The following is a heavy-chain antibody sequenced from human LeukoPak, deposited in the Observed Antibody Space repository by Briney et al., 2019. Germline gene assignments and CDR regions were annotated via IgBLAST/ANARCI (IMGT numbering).Heavy chain of an antibody. CDR2: ISGSGGST. Sequence: PGGSLRLSCAASGFTFSSYAMSWVRQAPGKGLEWVSAISGSGGSTYYADSVKGRFTISRDNSKNTLYLQMNSLRAEDTAVYYCAKAPYPLNEPLRRVYPHYMDVWGKGTTVTVSS. D-gene: IGHD3-3*01. V-gene: IGHV3-23*01. CDR3: AKAPYPLNEPLRRVYPHYMDV. CDR1: GFTFSSYA. J-gene: IGHJ6*03.